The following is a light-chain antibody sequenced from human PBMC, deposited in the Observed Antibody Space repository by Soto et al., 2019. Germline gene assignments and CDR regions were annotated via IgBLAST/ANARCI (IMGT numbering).Light chain of an antibody. CDR2: AAS. CDR1: QGISNY. Sequence: DIQMTQSPSSLSASVGDRVTITCRASQGISNYLAWYQQKPGKVPKLLIDAASNLQSGVPARFSASRSGTDFTITISSLQPEDVATYYCKKYNSAPFTFGPGTKVDIK. V-gene: IGKV1-27*01. CDR3: KKYNSAPFT. J-gene: IGKJ3*01.